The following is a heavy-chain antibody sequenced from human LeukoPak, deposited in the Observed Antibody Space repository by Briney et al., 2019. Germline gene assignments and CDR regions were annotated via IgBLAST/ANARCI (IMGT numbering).Heavy chain of an antibody. J-gene: IGHJ5*02. CDR3: ARHESSSWHQYNWFDP. V-gene: IGHV4-39*01. D-gene: IGHD6-13*01. CDR2: IYYSGST. Sequence: PSETLSLTCTVSGGSISSSSYYWGWIRQPPGKGLEWIGSIYYSGSTYHNPSLKSRVTISVDTSKNQFSLKLSSVTAADTAVYYCARHESSSWHQYNWFDPWGQGTLVTVSS. CDR1: GGSISSSSYY.